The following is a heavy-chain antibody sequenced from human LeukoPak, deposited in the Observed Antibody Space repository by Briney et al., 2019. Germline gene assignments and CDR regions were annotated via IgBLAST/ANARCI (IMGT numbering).Heavy chain of an antibody. J-gene: IGHJ5*02. D-gene: IGHD3-10*01. Sequence: GGSLRLSCAASGFTFTDYYISWVRQTPGEGLGWVSYIIRSGSNIYYADSVKGRFTISRDNDKNSLYLQMNSLRGEDTAVYYCARGRYYYGSGSQFDPWGQGTLVTVPS. CDR3: ARGRYYYGSGSQFDP. CDR2: IIRSGSNI. CDR1: GFTFTDYY. V-gene: IGHV3-11*01.